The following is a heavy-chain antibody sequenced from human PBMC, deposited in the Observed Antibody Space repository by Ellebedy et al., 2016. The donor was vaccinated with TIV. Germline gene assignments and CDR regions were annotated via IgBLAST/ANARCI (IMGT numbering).Heavy chain of an antibody. CDR3: ARTQSSGWLHTPDY. CDR1: GYTFTSYF. V-gene: IGHV1-46*04. CDR2: INPSVGST. J-gene: IGHJ4*02. D-gene: IGHD6-19*01. Sequence: ASVKVSCKASGYTFTSYFMHCVRQAPGQGLEGVGVINPSVGSTTYEQKLQGRVTMTRDTSTSTVYMELSSLRSEDTAVYYCARTQSSGWLHTPDYWGQGTLVTVSS.